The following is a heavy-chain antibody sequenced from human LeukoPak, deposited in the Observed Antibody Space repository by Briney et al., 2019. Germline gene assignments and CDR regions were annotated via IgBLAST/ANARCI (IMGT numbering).Heavy chain of an antibody. CDR1: GYSFSSYF. V-gene: IGHV1-46*01. CDR2: INPSDGTP. D-gene: IGHD2-2*01. J-gene: IGHJ4*02. CDR3: ASGNQLLSRYFEY. Sequence: AASVTVSCTASGYSFSSYFMHWVRQAPGQGLGWMGIINPSDGTPRYTQKFQDRVTMTRDTSTSTVYMELINLRSDDTAIYFCASGNQLLSRYFEYWGQGTLVTVSS.